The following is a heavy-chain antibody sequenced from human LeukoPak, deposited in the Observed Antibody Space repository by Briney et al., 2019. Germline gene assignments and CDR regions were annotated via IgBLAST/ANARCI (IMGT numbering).Heavy chain of an antibody. Sequence: GGTLRLSCAASGFTFSSYAMSWVRQAPGKALEWVSAISASGSSTYYADSVKGQSIISRDNSKNTLYLQMNSLRAEDTAVYYCATRNGVVPVEDYWGQGTLVTVSP. CDR2: ISASGSST. J-gene: IGHJ4*02. CDR3: ATRNGVVPVEDY. V-gene: IGHV3-23*01. D-gene: IGHD2-2*01. CDR1: GFTFSSYA.